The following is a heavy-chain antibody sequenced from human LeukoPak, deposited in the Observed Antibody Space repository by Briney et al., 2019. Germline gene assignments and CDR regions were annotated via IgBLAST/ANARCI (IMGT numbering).Heavy chain of an antibody. V-gene: IGHV3-23*01. CDR3: AKDDAWGRFQD. CDR1: GFTFSGYA. D-gene: IGHD3-16*01. J-gene: IGHJ1*01. Sequence: GGSLRLSCAASGFTFSGYAMSWVRQPPGKGLEWVSSIFPSGGEIHYADSVRGRFTISRDNSKSTLSLQMNSLRAEDTALYYCAKDDAWGRFQDWGQGTLVTVSS. CDR2: IFPSGGEI.